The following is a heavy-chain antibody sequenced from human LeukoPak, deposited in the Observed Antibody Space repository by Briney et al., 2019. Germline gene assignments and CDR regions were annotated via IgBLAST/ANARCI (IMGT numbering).Heavy chain of an antibody. D-gene: IGHD4-17*01. J-gene: IGHJ3*02. CDR1: GFTFSTYW. Sequence: GGSLRLSCAASGFTFSTYWMTWVRQAPGKGLKWVANIKPDGSEKYYVDSVKGRFTISRDNAKNSLYLQMNSLRAEDTALYYCAKDRGTTVTTPDAFDIWGQGTMVTVSS. V-gene: IGHV3-7*03. CDR2: IKPDGSEK. CDR3: AKDRGTTVTTPDAFDI.